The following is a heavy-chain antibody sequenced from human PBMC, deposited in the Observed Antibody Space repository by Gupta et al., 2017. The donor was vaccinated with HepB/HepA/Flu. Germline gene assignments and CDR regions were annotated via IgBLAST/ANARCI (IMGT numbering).Heavy chain of an antibody. Sequence: QVQLVPSGAEVTNPGSSVQVSCKVSGGTFSSSALNWVRQAPGQGLEWMEGILPIFGTPHYAEKFQGRLTITADESTNRAYMELNSLTSDDTAVYYCARRHYPGGWFDPWGQGTLVTVSS. V-gene: IGHV1-69*01. CDR3: ARRHYPGGWFDP. D-gene: IGHD1-26*01. J-gene: IGHJ5*02. CDR1: GGTFSSSA. CDR2: ILPIFGTP.